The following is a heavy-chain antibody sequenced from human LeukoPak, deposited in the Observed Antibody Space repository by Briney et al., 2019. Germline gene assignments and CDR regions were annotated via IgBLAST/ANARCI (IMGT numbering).Heavy chain of an antibody. V-gene: IGHV3-23*01. J-gene: IGHJ4*02. Sequence: PGGFLRLSCAVSGFTFSSYAMSWVRQAPGKGLEWVSAISGSGGSTYYADSVKGRFTISRDNSKNTLYLQMNSLRAEDTAVYYCARRGIAAAGYYFDYWGQGTLVTVSS. D-gene: IGHD6-13*01. CDR2: ISGSGGST. CDR3: ARRGIAAAGYYFDY. CDR1: GFTFSSYA.